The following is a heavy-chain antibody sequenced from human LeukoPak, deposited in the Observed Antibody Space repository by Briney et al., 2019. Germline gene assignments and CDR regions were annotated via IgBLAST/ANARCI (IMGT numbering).Heavy chain of an antibody. D-gene: IGHD1-26*01. Sequence: PGRSLRLSCAASGFTFSSYAMHWVRQAPGKGLDWVALISYDGSNKYYADSVKGRFTISRDNAKNSLYLQMNSLRAEDTAVYYCARRRDSGSLQHFDYWGQGTLVTVSS. CDR1: GFTFSSYA. CDR3: ARRRDSGSLQHFDY. J-gene: IGHJ4*02. CDR2: ISYDGSNK. V-gene: IGHV3-30*03.